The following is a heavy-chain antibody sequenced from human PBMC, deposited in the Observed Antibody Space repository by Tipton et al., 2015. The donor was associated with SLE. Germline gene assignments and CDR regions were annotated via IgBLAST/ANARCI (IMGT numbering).Heavy chain of an antibody. Sequence: TLSLTCTVSGDSISNLNDFWGWIRQPPGKGLEWIGSIYSSGSTYYNPSLKSRVTISVDTSKNQFSLKLSSVTAADTAVYYCARQGTGLSYDWGQGTLVTVSS. CDR1: GDSISNLNDF. J-gene: IGHJ4*02. CDR2: IYSSGST. CDR3: ARQGTGLSYD. V-gene: IGHV4-39*07. D-gene: IGHD1-1*01.